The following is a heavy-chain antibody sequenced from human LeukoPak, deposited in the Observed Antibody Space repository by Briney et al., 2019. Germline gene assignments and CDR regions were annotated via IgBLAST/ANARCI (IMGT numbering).Heavy chain of an antibody. CDR2: IYYSGRT. J-gene: IGHJ4*02. CDR3: ARDRRELRVAGTPFFDY. V-gene: IGHV4-34*01. D-gene: IGHD6-19*01. Sequence: PSETLSLTCAVYGGSFSSYYWGWIRQPPGKGLEWIGSIYYSGRTNSNPSLKSRVTISVDTSKSQFSRKLSSVTAADTAVYYCARDRRELRVAGTPFFDYWGQGTLVTVSS. CDR1: GGSFSSYY.